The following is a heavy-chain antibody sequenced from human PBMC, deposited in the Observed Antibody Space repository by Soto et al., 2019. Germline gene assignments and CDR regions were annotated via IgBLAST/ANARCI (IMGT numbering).Heavy chain of an antibody. V-gene: IGHV1-2*02. CDR3: AKVVRASGGYVLLEYYYGMDV. J-gene: IGHJ6*02. CDR1: GYTFTDYY. Sequence: ASVKVSCKASGYTFTDYYMHWVRQAPGQGLEWMGWINPNSGGTNYAQKFQGRVTMTRDTSISTAYMELSRLRSDDTAVYFCAKVVRASGGYVLLEYYYGMDVWGQGTTVTVSS. CDR2: INPNSGGT. D-gene: IGHD5-12*01.